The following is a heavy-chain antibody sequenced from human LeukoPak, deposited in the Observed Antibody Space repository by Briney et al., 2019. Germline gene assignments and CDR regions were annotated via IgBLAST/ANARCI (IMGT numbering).Heavy chain of an antibody. Sequence: GGSLRLSCAASGFTFSSYEMNWVRQAPGKGLEWVSYISSSGSTIYYADSVKGRFTISRDNAKNSLYLQMNSLRAEDTAVYYCERSPGYSSGWYGTYYYYYYMDVWGKGTTVTVSS. J-gene: IGHJ6*03. D-gene: IGHD6-19*01. V-gene: IGHV3-48*03. CDR3: ERSPGYSSGWYGTYYYYYYMDV. CDR1: GFTFSSYE. CDR2: ISSSGSTI.